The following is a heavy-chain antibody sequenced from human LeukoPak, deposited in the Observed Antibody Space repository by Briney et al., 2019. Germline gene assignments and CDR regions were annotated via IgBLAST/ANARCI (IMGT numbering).Heavy chain of an antibody. CDR1: GDSITSRSFY. CDR2: VYFNGRT. D-gene: IGHD3-10*01. Sequence: SETLSLTCFVSGDSITSRSFYWGWIRQPPGKNLEWIGNVYFNGRTSYNPSLKTRVTISVDTSRNHFSLKLTSVTAADTALYYCARDPEPTNYNYYYYYYMDVWGKGTTVTVSS. V-gene: IGHV4-39*02. J-gene: IGHJ6*03. CDR3: ARDPEPTNYNYYYYYYMDV.